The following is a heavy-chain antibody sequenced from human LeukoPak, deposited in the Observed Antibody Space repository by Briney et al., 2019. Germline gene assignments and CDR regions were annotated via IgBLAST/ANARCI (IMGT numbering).Heavy chain of an antibody. V-gene: IGHV3-23*01. CDR1: GFTFNNCA. CDR3: AKGKYDGYAYYDY. Sequence: GGSLTLPCAASGFTFNNCAMSWLRQAPGRGLEWVSSITGSGANTDYAVSVKGRFTISRDNTRSTLYLQMHSLRAEDTALYYCAKGKYDGYAYYDYWGQGTLVTVSS. D-gene: IGHD3-16*01. J-gene: IGHJ4*02. CDR2: ITGSGANT.